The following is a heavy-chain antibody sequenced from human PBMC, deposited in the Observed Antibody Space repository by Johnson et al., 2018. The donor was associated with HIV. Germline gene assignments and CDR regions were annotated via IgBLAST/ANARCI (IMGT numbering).Heavy chain of an antibody. CDR2: ISFDGSNK. D-gene: IGHD1-1*01. CDR1: GFTFSNYP. V-gene: IGHV3-30*14. CDR3: ATERQAALDI. J-gene: IGHJ3*02. Sequence: QVQLVESGGGVVRPGRSLRLSCVVSGFTFSNYPMHWVRQAPGKGLEWVAVISFDGSNKYYADSVKGRFSISRDNSKNTLYLQMNSLRPEDTAVYYCATERQAALDIWGQGTMVSVSS.